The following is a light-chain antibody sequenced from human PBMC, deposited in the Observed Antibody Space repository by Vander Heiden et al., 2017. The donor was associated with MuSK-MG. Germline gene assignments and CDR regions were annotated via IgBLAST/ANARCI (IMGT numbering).Light chain of an antibody. V-gene: IGLV1-44*01. Sequence: SVLTPPPSASGPPGQRVTISCSGSSSNIGSNTVNWYQQRPGTAPKLLIYSNNQRPSGVPDRFSGSKSGTSASLAISGLQSEDEADYYCAAWDDSLNGVVFGGGTKLTVL. CDR1: SSNIGSNT. J-gene: IGLJ2*01. CDR3: AAWDDSLNGVV. CDR2: SNN.